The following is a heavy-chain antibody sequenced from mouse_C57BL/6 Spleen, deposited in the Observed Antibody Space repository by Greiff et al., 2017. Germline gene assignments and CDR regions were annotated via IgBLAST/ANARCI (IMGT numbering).Heavy chain of an antibody. CDR2: IDPSDSYP. V-gene: IGHV1-69*01. Sequence: VQLQPPGAELVMPGDSVQLSCKASGYTFTSYWMHWVKQRPGQGLEWLGEIDPSDSYPNYNQKFKGKSTLTVDKSSSTAYMQLRSLTSEDCAVYYCARWDYGSSYGYAMDYWGQGTSVTVSS. CDR3: ARWDYGSSYGYAMDY. CDR1: GYTFTSYW. D-gene: IGHD1-1*01. J-gene: IGHJ4*01.